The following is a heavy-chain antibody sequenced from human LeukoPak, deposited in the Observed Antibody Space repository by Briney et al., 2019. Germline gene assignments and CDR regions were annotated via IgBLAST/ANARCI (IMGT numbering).Heavy chain of an antibody. D-gene: IGHD3-9*01. CDR3: VRASFRVYNILTGYYTLIDY. CDR2: INSEGSST. Sequence: GGSLRLSCAASGFTFSSYWMHRVRQAPGKGLVWVSRINSEGSSTTYADSVKGRFTISRDNAKNTLYLQMSSLRAEDTAVYYCVRASFRVYNILTGYYTLIDYWGQGTLVTVSS. V-gene: IGHV3-74*01. J-gene: IGHJ4*02. CDR1: GFTFSSYW.